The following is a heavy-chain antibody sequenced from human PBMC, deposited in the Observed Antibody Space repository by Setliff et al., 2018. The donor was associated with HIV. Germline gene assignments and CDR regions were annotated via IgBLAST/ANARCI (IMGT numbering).Heavy chain of an antibody. J-gene: IGHJ3*02. CDR3: ARLGYSGSLVGAFDI. Sequence: ETLSLTCTVSGYSISSGYYWGWIRQPPGKGLEWIGSIYHSGITYYNSSLKSRVTRSVDTSKNQFSLNLTSVTAADTAVYYCARLGYSGSLVGAFDIWGQGTMVTVSS. CDR1: GYSISSGYY. CDR2: IYHSGIT. D-gene: IGHD1-26*01. V-gene: IGHV4-38-2*02.